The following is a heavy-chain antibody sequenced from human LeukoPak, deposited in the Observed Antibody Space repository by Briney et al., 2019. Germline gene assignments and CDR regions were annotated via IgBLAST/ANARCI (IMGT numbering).Heavy chain of an antibody. CDR1: GFTFSSYA. CDR3: ARGASVGAPKFDY. J-gene: IGHJ4*02. V-gene: IGHV3-64*01. CDR2: ISSNGGST. D-gene: IGHD1-26*01. Sequence: GGSLRLSCAASGFTFSSYAMHWVRQAPGKGLEYVSAISSNGGSTYYANSVKGGFTISRDNSKNTLYLQMGSLRAEDMAVYYCARGASVGAPKFDYWGQGTLVTVSS.